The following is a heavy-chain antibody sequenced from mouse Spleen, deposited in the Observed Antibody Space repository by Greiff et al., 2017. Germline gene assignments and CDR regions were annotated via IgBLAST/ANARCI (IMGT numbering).Heavy chain of an antibody. J-gene: IGHJ3*01. CDR2: IYPGDGDT. D-gene: IGHD2-10*02. CDR3: ARGYGNFAY. CDR1: GYAFSSSW. Sequence: QVQLQQSGPELVKPGASVKISCKASGYAFSSSWMNWVKQRPGKGLEWIGRIYPGDGDTNYNGKFKGKATLTADKSSSTAYMQLSSLTSEDSAVYFCARGYGNFAYWGQGTLVTVSA. V-gene: IGHV1-82*01.